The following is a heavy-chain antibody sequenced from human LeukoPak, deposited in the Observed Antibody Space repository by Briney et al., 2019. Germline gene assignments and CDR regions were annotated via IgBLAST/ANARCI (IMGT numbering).Heavy chain of an antibody. Sequence: GGSLRLSCAASGFTFSDYYMSWIRQAPGKGLEWVSYISSSGSTIYYADSVKGRFTISRDNSKNTLYLQMNGLRAEDTAVYYCAKDVNVGSTRPFDYWGQGTLVTVSS. CDR3: AKDVNVGSTRPFDY. CDR2: ISSSGSTI. V-gene: IGHV3-11*01. J-gene: IGHJ4*02. CDR1: GFTFSDYY. D-gene: IGHD3-10*01.